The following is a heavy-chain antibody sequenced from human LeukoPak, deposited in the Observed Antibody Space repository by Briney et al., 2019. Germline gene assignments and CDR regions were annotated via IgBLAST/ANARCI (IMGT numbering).Heavy chain of an antibody. CDR2: INPNSGGT. D-gene: IGHD2-2*01. V-gene: IGHV1-2*02. Sequence: ASVKVSCKASGYTFTGYYMHWVRQAPGQGLEWMGWINPNSGGTNYAQKFQGRVTMTRDTSISTAYMELSRLRSDDTAVYYCARATALYFSSISCHFDYWGQGTLVTVSS. CDR3: ARATALYFSSISCHFDY. CDR1: GYTFTGYY. J-gene: IGHJ4*02.